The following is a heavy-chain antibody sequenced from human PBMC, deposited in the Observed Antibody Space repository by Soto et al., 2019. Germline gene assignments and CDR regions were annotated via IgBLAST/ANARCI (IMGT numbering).Heavy chain of an antibody. V-gene: IGHV3-23*01. Sequence: EVQLLESGGHLVQPGESLRLSCAASGFIFSNYAMGWVRQAPGKGLEWVSGISSSGATIHYGDAVKGRFTIPRDNSHNTLDLHMSRVSVDDTAVYYCAKGQVTIFGLVPYGMDVWGRGPRSPCPQ. CDR1: GFIFSNYA. CDR2: ISSSGATI. CDR3: AKGQVTIFGLVPYGMDV. J-gene: IGHJ6*01. D-gene: IGHD3-3*01.